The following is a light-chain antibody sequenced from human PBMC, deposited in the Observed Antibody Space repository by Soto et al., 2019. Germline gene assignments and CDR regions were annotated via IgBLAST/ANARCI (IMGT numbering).Light chain of an antibody. J-gene: IGKJ1*01. Sequence: DIQMTQSPSSLSASVGDRVTITCRASQSISTYLNWYQQKPGKAPKLLIFGASSLQYGVTSRFSGSGSGTEFTLTISSLQSEDFATYYCQQSHSSPRTFSQGTKVEI. CDR3: QQSHSSPRT. CDR2: GAS. CDR1: QSISTY. V-gene: IGKV1-39*01.